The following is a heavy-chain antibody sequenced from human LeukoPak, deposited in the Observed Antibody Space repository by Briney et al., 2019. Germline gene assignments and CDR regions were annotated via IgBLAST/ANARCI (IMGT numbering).Heavy chain of an antibody. Sequence: SETLSLTCAVYGESLSGDYWSWIRQPPGKGLEWIGEINHSGSTNYNASLKSRVTISVDTSKNQFSLKLSSVTAADTAVYYCAREEDCSGGICYLGNAFDIWGQGTMVTVSS. CDR1: GESLSGDY. V-gene: IGHV4-34*01. CDR2: INHSGST. D-gene: IGHD2-15*01. CDR3: AREEDCSGGICYLGNAFDI. J-gene: IGHJ3*02.